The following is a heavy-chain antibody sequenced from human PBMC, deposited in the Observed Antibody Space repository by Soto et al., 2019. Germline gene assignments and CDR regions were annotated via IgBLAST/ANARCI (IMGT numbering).Heavy chain of an antibody. CDR2: ISGGGDSI. J-gene: IGHJ4*02. V-gene: IGHV3-23*01. CDR1: GFTFSSYA. D-gene: IGHD2-8*01. Sequence: PGGSLRLSCAASGFTFSSYAMTWVRQAPGKGLEWVSAISGGGDSIYYADSVKGRFTISRDQSKNTLYLQMHSLRAEDTAVYFCAKERDNGADRYYFDSWGQGTLVTAPQ. CDR3: AKERDNGADRYYFDS.